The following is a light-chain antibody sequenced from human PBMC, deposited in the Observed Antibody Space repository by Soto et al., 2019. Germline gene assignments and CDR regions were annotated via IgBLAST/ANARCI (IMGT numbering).Light chain of an antibody. CDR1: QSVSSC. Sequence: IVLTPSPATLSLSPGARATLSCRVSQSVSSCVAWYQQKPGQAPRLLIYDASNRATGIPARFSGSGSGTDFTLTISSLEPEDFAVYCCQQRSNWPLLTFAGGTKVDI. V-gene: IGKV3-11*01. CDR2: DAS. CDR3: QQRSNWPLLT. J-gene: IGKJ4*01.